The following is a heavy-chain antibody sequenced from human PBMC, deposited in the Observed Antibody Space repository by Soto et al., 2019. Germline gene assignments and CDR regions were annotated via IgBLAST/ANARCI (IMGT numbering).Heavy chain of an antibody. J-gene: IGHJ6*02. CDR2: INAGNGNT. Sequence: GASVKVSCKASGYTFTSYAMHWVRQAPGQRLEWMGWINAGNGNTKYSQKFQGRVTINRDTSASTAYMELSSLRAEETDVYYCAREVGYTNFGMDVWGQGTTATASS. D-gene: IGHD2-2*02. CDR1: GYTFTSYA. V-gene: IGHV1-3*01. CDR3: AREVGYTNFGMDV.